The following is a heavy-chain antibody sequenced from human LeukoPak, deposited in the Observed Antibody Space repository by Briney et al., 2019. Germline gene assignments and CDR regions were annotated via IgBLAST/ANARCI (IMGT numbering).Heavy chain of an antibody. CDR2: IYYSGST. J-gene: IGHJ4*02. CDR1: CGSISSGEYY. D-gene: IGHD3-22*01. Sequence: SETLSLTCTVSCGSISSGEYYWGWIRQPPGKGQEWIGYIYYSGSTYYNPSLKSRVTISVDTSKNQFSLKLSSVTAADTAVYYSARAHYPYDSSGYYSQLPLDYWGQGTLVTVSS. V-gene: IGHV4-30-4*08. CDR3: ARAHYPYDSSGYYSQLPLDY.